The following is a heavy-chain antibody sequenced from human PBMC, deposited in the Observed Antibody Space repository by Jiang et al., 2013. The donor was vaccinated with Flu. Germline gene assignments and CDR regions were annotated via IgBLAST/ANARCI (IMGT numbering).Heavy chain of an antibody. Sequence: GSGLVKPSETLSLTCTVSGGSISSSSYYWGWIRQPPGKGLEWIGSIYYSGSTYYNPSLKSRVTISVDTSKNQFSLKLSSVTAADTAVYYCASSEGDSGSYLPDYWGQGTLVTVSS. CDR3: ASSEGDSGSYLPDY. V-gene: IGHV4-39*01. CDR2: IYYSGST. CDR1: GGSISSSSYY. D-gene: IGHD1-26*01. J-gene: IGHJ4*02.